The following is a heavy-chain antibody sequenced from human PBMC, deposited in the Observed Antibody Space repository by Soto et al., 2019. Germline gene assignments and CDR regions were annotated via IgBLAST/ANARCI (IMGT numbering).Heavy chain of an antibody. J-gene: IGHJ3*02. CDR3: ARDIYSYGSVGTPDI. CDR1: GFTFRNYG. D-gene: IGHD5-18*01. Sequence: GGSLRLSCAASGFTFRNYGMNWVRQAPGKGLEWVSFISGRSNTIYYADSVKDRFTISRDNSRNTLDLQMNNLRTEDTGVYFCARDIYSYGSVGTPDIWGQGTMVTVSS. V-gene: IGHV3-48*01. CDR2: ISGRSNTI.